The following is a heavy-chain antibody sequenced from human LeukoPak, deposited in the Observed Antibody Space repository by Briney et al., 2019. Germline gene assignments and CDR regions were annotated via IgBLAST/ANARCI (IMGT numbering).Heavy chain of an antibody. D-gene: IGHD3-22*01. CDR3: AKGSYYDSSGSFYFDY. V-gene: IGHV3-74*01. CDR2: INSDGSST. Sequence: GGSLRLSCAASGFTFSSYWMHWVRQAPGKGLVWVSRINSDGSSTNYADSVKGQFTISRDNAKNTLYLQMNSLRAEDTAVYYCAKGSYYDSSGSFYFDYWGQGTLVTVSS. J-gene: IGHJ4*02. CDR1: GFTFSSYW.